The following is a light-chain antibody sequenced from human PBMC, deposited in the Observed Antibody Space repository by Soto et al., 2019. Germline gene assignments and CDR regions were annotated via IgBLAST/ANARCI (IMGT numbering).Light chain of an antibody. CDR1: SGHSSYA. J-gene: IGLJ2*01. Sequence: QLVLTQSPSASASLGASVRLTCTLSSGHSSYAIAWHQQQPEKGPRYLMKLNSDGSHSKGDGIPDRFSGSSSGAERYLIISSLQSDDEADYYCQTWGTGIVVFGGGTKITVL. CDR2: LNSDGSH. CDR3: QTWGTGIVV. V-gene: IGLV4-69*01.